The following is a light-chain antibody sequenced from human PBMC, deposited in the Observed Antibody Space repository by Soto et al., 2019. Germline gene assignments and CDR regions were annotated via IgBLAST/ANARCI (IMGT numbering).Light chain of an antibody. J-gene: IGKJ1*01. CDR2: GAS. V-gene: IGKV3-20*01. CDR1: QSVSRSY. CDR3: KQYGSSPPWT. Sequence: EKVLTKCPGTLSLSLGERATISCKAIQSVSRSYLAWYQKKPGQAPRLFIYGASSMATGIPDRFSGSGCGTDSALTFSRLEPEDFAVYYCKQYGSSPPWTFGQGTKVDI.